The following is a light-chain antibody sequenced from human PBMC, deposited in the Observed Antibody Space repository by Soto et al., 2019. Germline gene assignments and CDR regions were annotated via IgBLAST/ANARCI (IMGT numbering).Light chain of an antibody. Sequence: AIQMTQSPSSLSASVGDRVTITCRASQGIRSELGWYQQKPGKAPNLLIYKASSLESGVPSRFSGSGSGTEFTLTISSLQSEDFATYYCQQSDSSPWTFGQGTRWIS. J-gene: IGKJ1*01. V-gene: IGKV1-13*02. CDR3: QQSDSSPWT. CDR2: KAS. CDR1: QGIRSE.